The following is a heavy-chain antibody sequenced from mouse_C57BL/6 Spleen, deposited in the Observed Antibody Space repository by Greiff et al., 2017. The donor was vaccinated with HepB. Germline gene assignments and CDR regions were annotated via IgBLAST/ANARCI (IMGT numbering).Heavy chain of an antibody. Sequence: EVQRVESGGGLVKPGGSLKLSCAASGFTFSSYTMSWVRQTPEKRLEWVATISGGGGNTYYPDSVKGRFTISRDNAKNTLYLQMSSLRSEDTALYYCARRDYGFAYWGQGTLVTVSA. D-gene: IGHD2-4*01. CDR2: ISGGGGNT. V-gene: IGHV5-9*01. CDR3: ARRDYGFAY. J-gene: IGHJ3*01. CDR1: GFTFSSYT.